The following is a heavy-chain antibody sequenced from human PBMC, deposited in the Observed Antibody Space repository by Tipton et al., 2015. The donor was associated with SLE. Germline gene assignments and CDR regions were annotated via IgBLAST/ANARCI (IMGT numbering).Heavy chain of an antibody. J-gene: IGHJ4*02. CDR3: ARGVKGANYFDY. CDR1: GGSISSGSSF. D-gene: IGHD3-16*01. CDR2: MYTSGIT. Sequence: TLSLTCTVSGGSISSGSSFWSWIRQPAGKGLEWIWYMYTSGITAYNSSLKSRVTVSVDTSKNHFSLKLTSVTAADTAVYFCARGVKGANYFDYWGPGTWVTVSS. V-gene: IGHV4-61*09.